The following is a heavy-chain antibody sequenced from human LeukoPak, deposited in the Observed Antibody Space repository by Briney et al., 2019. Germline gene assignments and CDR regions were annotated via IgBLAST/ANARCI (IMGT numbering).Heavy chain of an antibody. J-gene: IGHJ4*02. CDR2: INHSGST. V-gene: IGHV4-34*01. D-gene: IGHD1-14*01. Sequence: SETLSLTCAVYGGSFSGYYWSWIRQPPGKGLEWIGEINHSGSTNYNPSLKSRVTISVDTSKNQFSLKLSSVTAADTAVYYCANRPGDYWGRGTLVTVSS. CDR3: ANRPGDY. CDR1: GGSFSGYY.